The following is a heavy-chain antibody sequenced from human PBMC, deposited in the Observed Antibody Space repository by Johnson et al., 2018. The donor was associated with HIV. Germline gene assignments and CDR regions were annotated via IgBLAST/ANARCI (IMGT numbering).Heavy chain of an antibody. CDR2: ISWNSGSI. Sequence: VRLVESGGGVVQPGRSLRLSCAASGFTFSSYAMSWVRQAPGKGLEWVAGISWNSGSIGYGDSVKGRFTISRDNAKNSLYLQMNSLRAEDTALYYCAKEGAYYYDSSGLNDAFDIWGQGTMVTVSS. CDR1: GFTFSSYA. V-gene: IGHV3-9*01. D-gene: IGHD3-22*01. CDR3: AKEGAYYYDSSGLNDAFDI. J-gene: IGHJ3*02.